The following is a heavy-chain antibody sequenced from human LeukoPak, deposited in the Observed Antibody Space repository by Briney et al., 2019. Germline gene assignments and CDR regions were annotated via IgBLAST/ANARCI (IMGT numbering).Heavy chain of an antibody. CDR2: TYYTSKWYN. V-gene: IGHV6-1*01. CDR3: VRGTRSAFDR. Sequence: SQTLSLTCATSGDSVSASSTAWNWIRQSPSRGLEWLGRTYYTSKWYNDYAVSVKSRITINPDTSKNQFSLQLNSVTPEDTAVYYCVRGTRSAFDRWGQGTLVTVSS. J-gene: IGHJ4*02. D-gene: IGHD2-2*01. CDR1: GDSVSASSTA.